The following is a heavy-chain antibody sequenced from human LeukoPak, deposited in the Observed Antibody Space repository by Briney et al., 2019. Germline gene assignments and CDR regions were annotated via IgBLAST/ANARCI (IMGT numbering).Heavy chain of an antibody. J-gene: IGHJ6*02. V-gene: IGHV4-39*01. D-gene: IGHD4-17*01. CDR2: IYYSGNT. CDR1: GGSISSSSYY. Sequence: SETLSLTCTVSGGSISSSSYYWGWLRQPPGKGLEWIGTIYYSGNTYYNPSLESRVTISVDTSKNQFSLKVSSATASDTAVYYCARQDTLTHYYVMDVWGQGTTVTVSS. CDR3: ARQDTLTHYYVMDV.